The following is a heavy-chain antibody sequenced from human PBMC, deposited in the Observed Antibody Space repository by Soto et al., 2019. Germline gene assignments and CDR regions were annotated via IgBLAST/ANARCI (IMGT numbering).Heavy chain of an antibody. V-gene: IGHV4-30-4*01. J-gene: IGHJ4*02. CDR3: ARGPSGDKVDY. Sequence: QVQLQESGPGVVEPSQTLSLTCTVSGGSINNNGYFWSWIRQPPGSGLEWIGHIYNSGSTYSNPSLKRRLTISVDTAKNHFSLKLSSVTAADTAVYYCARGPSGDKVDYWGQGTLVTVSS. D-gene: IGHD1-26*01. CDR1: GGSINNNGYF. CDR2: IYNSGST.